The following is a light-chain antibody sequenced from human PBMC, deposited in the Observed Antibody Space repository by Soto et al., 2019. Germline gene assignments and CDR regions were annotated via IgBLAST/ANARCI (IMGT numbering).Light chain of an antibody. CDR1: QSVSSY. J-gene: IGKJ4*01. CDR3: QQRSNWPLT. Sequence: EIVLTQSPATLSLSPGERATLSCRASQSVSSYLAWYQQKPGQAPRLLIYDASNSATGIPARFSGSGSGTDISLTISSLEPEDFAVYYCQQRSNWPLTFGGGTKVEIK. CDR2: DAS. V-gene: IGKV3-11*01.